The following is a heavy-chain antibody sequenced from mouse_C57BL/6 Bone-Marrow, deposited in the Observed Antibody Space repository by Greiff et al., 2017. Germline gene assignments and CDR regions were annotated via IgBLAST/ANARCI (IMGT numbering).Heavy chain of an antibody. J-gene: IGHJ1*03. CDR1: GYTFTSYW. D-gene: IGHD1-1*01. Sequence: VQLQQSGAELVRPGTSVKLSCKASGYTFTSYWMHWVKQRPGQGLEWIGVIDPSDSYTNYNQKFKGKATLPVDTSSSTAYMQLSSLTSEDSAVYYCARTVVAVNWYFDVWGTGTTVTVSS. V-gene: IGHV1-59*01. CDR3: ARTVVAVNWYFDV. CDR2: IDPSDSYT.